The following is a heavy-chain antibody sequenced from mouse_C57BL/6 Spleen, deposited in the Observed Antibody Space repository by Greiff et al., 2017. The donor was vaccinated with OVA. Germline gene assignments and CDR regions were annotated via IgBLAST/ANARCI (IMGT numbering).Heavy chain of an antibody. CDR1: GFTFSDAW. CDR2: IRNKANNHAT. J-gene: IGHJ3*01. V-gene: IGHV6-6*01. Sequence: EVKLVESGGGLVQPGGSMKLSCAASGFTFSDAWMDWVRQSPEKGLEWVAEIRNKANNHATYYAESVKGRFTISRDDSKSSVYLQMNSLRAEDTGIYYCTGQLRLRDWFAYWGQGTLVTVSA. CDR3: TGQLRLRDWFAY. D-gene: IGHD3-2*02.